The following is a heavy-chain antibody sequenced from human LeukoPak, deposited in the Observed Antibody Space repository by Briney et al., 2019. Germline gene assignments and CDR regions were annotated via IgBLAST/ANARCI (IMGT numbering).Heavy chain of an antibody. J-gene: IGHJ6*02. D-gene: IGHD2/OR15-2a*01. CDR2: IDSDGSTT. CDR3: ARDTYYYNSSTFYPYYYGMDV. Sequence: GGSLRLSCAASGFTFSNCWMHWVRQAPGKGLEWVSRIDSDGSTTKYADSVKGRFTISRDNAKNTVYLQMNSLRAEDTAVYYCARDTYYYNSSTFYPYYYGMDVWGQGTTVTVSS. CDR1: GFTFSNCW. V-gene: IGHV3-74*03.